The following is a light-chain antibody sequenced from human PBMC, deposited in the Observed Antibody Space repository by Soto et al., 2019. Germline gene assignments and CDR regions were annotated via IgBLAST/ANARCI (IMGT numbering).Light chain of an antibody. CDR2: GNS. CDR1: SSNIGAGYD. Sequence: QSVLTQPPSVSGAPGQRVTISCTGSSSNIGAGYDVHWYQQLPGTAPKLLIYGNSNRPSGVPDRFSGSKSGTSASLAITGLQAEDEADYYCQSYDSSSNYVFGTGTQLTVL. J-gene: IGLJ1*01. V-gene: IGLV1-40*01. CDR3: QSYDSSSNYV.